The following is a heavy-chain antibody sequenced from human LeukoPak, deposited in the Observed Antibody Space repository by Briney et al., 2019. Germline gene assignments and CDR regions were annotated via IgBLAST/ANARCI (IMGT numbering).Heavy chain of an antibody. J-gene: IGHJ5*01. CDR2: ITSSSSYI. CDR1: GFTFSTYN. Sequence: PGGSLRLSCAASGFTFSTYNMNWVRQAPGKGLEWVSSITSSSSYIYYADSVKGRFTISRDNAKNSLYLQMNSLRVEDTAVYFCVKSIVTVGGSIFDSWGQGTLVTVSS. V-gene: IGHV3-21*01. D-gene: IGHD1-26*01. CDR3: VKSIVTVGGSIFDS.